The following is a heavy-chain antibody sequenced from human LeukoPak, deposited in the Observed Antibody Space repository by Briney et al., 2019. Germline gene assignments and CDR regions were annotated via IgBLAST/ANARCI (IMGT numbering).Heavy chain of an antibody. CDR2: INHSGST. D-gene: IGHD5-24*01. V-gene: IGHV4-34*01. CDR3: ARDRWLHLYFDY. CDR1: GGSFSGYY. J-gene: IGHJ4*02. Sequence: SETLSLTCAVYGGSFSGYYWSWIRQPPGKGLEWIGEINHSGSTNYNPSLKGRVTISVDTSKNQFSLKLSSVTAADTAVYYCARDRWLHLYFDYWGQGTLVTVPS.